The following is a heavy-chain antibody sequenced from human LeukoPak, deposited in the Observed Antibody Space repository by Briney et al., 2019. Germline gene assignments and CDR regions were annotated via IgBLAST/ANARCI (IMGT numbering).Heavy chain of an antibody. CDR3: ARDPSARRNWFDY. J-gene: IGHJ4*02. CDR2: ISSSSSYI. CDR1: GFIFSSYS. D-gene: IGHD6-6*01. Sequence: GGSLRLSCAASGFIFSSYSMNWVRQAPGKGLEWVSSISSSSSYIYYADSVKGRFTISRDNAKNSLYLQMNSLRAEDTAVYYCARDPSARRNWFDYWGQGTLVTVSS. V-gene: IGHV3-21*01.